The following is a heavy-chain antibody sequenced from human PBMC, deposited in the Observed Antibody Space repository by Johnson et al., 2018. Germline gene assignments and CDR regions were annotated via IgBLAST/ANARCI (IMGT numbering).Heavy chain of an antibody. J-gene: IGHJ6*03. V-gene: IGHV1-69*01. D-gene: IGHD3-10*01. CDR2: IIPIFGTA. CDR3: AKDAYYGSGSPYYYMDV. CDR1: GGTFSSYA. Sequence: VQLVESGAEVKKPGSSVKVSCKASGGTFSSYAISWVRQAPGQGLEWMGGIIPIFGTADYAQKFQGRVTITADEATSTAYKELSSLRSEDTAVYYCAKDAYYGSGSPYYYMDVWGKGTTVTVSS.